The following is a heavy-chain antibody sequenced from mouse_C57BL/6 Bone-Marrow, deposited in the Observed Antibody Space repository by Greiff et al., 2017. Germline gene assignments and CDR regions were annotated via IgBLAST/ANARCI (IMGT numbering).Heavy chain of an antibody. CDR1: GYTFTSYW. V-gene: IGHV1-50*01. J-gene: IGHJ2*01. D-gene: IGHD1-1*01. Sequence: QVQLQQPGAELVKPGASVKLSCKASGYTFTSYWMQWVKQRPGQGLEWIGEIDPSDSYTNYNQKFKGKATLTVDTSSSTAYMQLSSLTSEDSAVYYCARHGSSPPFDYWGQGTTLTVSS. CDR2: IDPSDSYT. CDR3: ARHGSSPPFDY.